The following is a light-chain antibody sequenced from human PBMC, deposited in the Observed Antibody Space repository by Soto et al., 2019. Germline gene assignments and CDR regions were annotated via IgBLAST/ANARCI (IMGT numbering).Light chain of an antibody. V-gene: IGLV2-14*03. Sequence: QCALTQPASVSGSPGQSTTISCTGTSSDVGGYNYVSWYQHHPGKAPELIIYGVTNRPSGASLRFSGSKSGNTASLTISGLQAEDEADYYCTSYTSTGAPVVFGGGTKVTVL. CDR1: SSDVGGYNY. CDR3: TSYTSTGAPVV. CDR2: GVT. J-gene: IGLJ2*01.